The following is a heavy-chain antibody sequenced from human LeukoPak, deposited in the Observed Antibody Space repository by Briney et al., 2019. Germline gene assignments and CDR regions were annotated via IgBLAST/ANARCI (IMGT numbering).Heavy chain of an antibody. CDR3: ARYYDYVWGKSFYFDY. V-gene: IGHV4-4*02. J-gene: IGHJ4*02. CDR2: IYYTGTA. Sequence: SGTLSLTCAVSGGSISSTNWWSWVRQSPGKGLEWIGEIYYTGTANYNASLKSRVSMSVDKSKNQFSLKLNSVTAADTAVYYCARYYDYVWGKSFYFDYWGQGILVTVSS. D-gene: IGHD3-16*01. CDR1: GGSISSTNW.